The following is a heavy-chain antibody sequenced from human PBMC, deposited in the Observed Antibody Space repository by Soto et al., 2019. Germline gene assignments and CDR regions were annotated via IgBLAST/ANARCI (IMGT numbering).Heavy chain of an antibody. CDR1: GGAFGSDA. CDR3: ARDRTDSGYYTNWLDP. CDR2: IIPIFGTT. V-gene: IGHV1-69*06. Sequence: ASVKVSCKASGGAFGSDAITWVRQAPGQGLEWVGRIIPIFGTTNYAQNLQGRVTISADKSTLTSYMELHSLTSDDTALYYCARDRTDSGYYTNWLDPWGQGTQVTVSS. D-gene: IGHD3-22*01. J-gene: IGHJ5*02.